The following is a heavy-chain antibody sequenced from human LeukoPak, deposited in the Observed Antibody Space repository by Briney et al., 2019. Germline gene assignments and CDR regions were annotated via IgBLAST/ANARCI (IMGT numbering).Heavy chain of an antibody. V-gene: IGHV1-46*01. Sequence: ASVKVSCKASGYTFTSYYMYWVRHAPAPGLEWMGIINPSGGSTSYAQKFQGRVTMARDTSTSTVYMELSSLGSEDTAVYYCARDPARGSSSWYFPEFGWYFDLWGRGTLVTVAS. J-gene: IGHJ2*01. CDR1: GYTFTSYY. CDR2: INPSGGST. CDR3: ARDPARGSSSWYFPEFGWYFDL. D-gene: IGHD6-13*01.